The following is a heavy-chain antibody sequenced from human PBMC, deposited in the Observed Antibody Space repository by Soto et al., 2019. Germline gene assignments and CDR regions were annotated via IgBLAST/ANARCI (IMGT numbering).Heavy chain of an antibody. CDR3: ARVSYYDSSGYLN. Sequence: PGGSLRLSCAASGFTFSSYSMNWVRQAPGKGLEWVSYISSSSSTIYYADSVKGRFTISRDNAKNSLYLQMNSLRGEDTAVYYCARVSYYDSSGYLNWGQGTLVTVSS. V-gene: IGHV3-48*01. D-gene: IGHD3-22*01. CDR2: ISSSSSTI. CDR1: GFTFSSYS. J-gene: IGHJ4*02.